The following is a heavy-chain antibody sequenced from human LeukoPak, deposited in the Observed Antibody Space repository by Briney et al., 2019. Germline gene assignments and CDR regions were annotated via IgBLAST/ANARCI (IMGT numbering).Heavy chain of an antibody. Sequence: PSETLSLTCAVYGGSFSGYYWSWIRHPPGQGLEWIGEINHSGSTNYNPSPKSRVTISVDPSKNQFSLKLSSVTAADTAVYYCARGEEFGISPPINTAMALPRYFDYWGQGTLVTVSS. CDR3: ARGEEFGISPPINTAMALPRYFDY. J-gene: IGHJ4*02. D-gene: IGHD5-18*01. V-gene: IGHV4-34*01. CDR2: INHSGST. CDR1: GGSFSGYY.